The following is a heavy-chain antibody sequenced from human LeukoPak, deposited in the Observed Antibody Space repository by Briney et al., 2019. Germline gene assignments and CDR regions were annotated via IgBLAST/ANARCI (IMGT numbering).Heavy chain of an antibody. Sequence: GGSLRLSCAASGFTFSSLPMSWVRQAPGKGLQWVSGITGRGGNTYYADSVEGRFTISRDNSKNTLSLQMDSLRAEDTAIYYCARDRAAFDSWGQGTLVTVSS. CDR2: ITGRGGNT. V-gene: IGHV3-23*01. D-gene: IGHD6-25*01. CDR3: ARDRAAFDS. J-gene: IGHJ4*02. CDR1: GFTFSSLP.